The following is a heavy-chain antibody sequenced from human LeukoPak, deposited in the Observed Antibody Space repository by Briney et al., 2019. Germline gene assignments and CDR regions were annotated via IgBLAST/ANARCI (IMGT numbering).Heavy chain of an antibody. J-gene: IGHJ3*02. CDR3: ARSVREMMDAFDI. CDR1: GGSISGYY. V-gene: IGHV4-59*01. Sequence: SETLSLTCTVSGGSISGYYWSWIRQPPGKGLEWIGYIYYSGSTNYNPSLKSRVTISVDTSKNQFSLKLSSVTAADTAVYYCARSVREMMDAFDIWGQGTMVTVSS. D-gene: IGHD3-16*01. CDR2: IYYSGST.